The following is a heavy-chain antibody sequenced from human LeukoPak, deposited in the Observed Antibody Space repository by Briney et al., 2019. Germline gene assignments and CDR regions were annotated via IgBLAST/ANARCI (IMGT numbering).Heavy chain of an antibody. Sequence: GESLKISCRGPGNSFPTTGLGWGRPVPRKGVAWRGINYPGDSDTRFSPSFQGQVTISADKSISTAYLQWSSLKASDTAMYYCARPRGDSSGWYYYFDYWGQGTLVTVSS. CDR2: NYPGDSDT. CDR3: ARPRGDSSGWYYYFDY. V-gene: IGHV5-51*01. D-gene: IGHD6-19*01. CDR1: GNSFPTTG. J-gene: IGHJ4*02.